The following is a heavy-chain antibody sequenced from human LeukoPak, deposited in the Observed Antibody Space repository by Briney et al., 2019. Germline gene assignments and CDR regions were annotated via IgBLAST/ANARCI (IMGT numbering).Heavy chain of an antibody. CDR1: GFTFSSYS. D-gene: IGHD1-26*01. CDR3: ARDRGGSYSAIDY. J-gene: IGHJ4*02. Sequence: GGSLRLSCAASGFTFSSYSINWVRQAPGKGREWVSFISSSSSTIYYADSVKGRFTISRDNAKNSLYLQMNSLRAEDTAVYYCARDRGGSYSAIDYWGRGTLVTVSS. CDR2: ISSSSSTI. V-gene: IGHV3-48*04.